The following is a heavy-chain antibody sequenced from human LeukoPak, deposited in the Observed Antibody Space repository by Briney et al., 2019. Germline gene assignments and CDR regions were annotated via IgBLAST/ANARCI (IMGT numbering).Heavy chain of an antibody. CDR2: ISFSGANS. D-gene: IGHD5-24*01. CDR1: GFTFSDSA. J-gene: IGHJ3*01. Sequence: QPGGSLRLSCAASGFTFSDSAVTWVRQAPGKGLDWVSLISFSGANSYYADSVKGRFTISRDNSKDTLFLQMNSLRAEDTAIYYCARDIQLSTWGLGTMVTVSS. CDR3: ARDIQLST. V-gene: IGHV3-23*01.